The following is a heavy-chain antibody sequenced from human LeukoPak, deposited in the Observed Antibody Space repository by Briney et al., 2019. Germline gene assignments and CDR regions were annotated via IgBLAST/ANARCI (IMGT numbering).Heavy chain of an antibody. V-gene: IGHV1-46*01. J-gene: IGHJ4*02. Sequence: ASVTVSCKASGYTFTSYYMHWVRQAPGQGLEWMGIINPSGGSTSYAQKFQGRVTMTRDTSTSTVYMELSSLRSEDTAVYYCARAEVGAVAGLRGTLDYWGQGTLVTVSS. CDR3: ARAEVGAVAGLRGTLDY. CDR1: GYTFTSYY. D-gene: IGHD6-19*01. CDR2: INPSGGST.